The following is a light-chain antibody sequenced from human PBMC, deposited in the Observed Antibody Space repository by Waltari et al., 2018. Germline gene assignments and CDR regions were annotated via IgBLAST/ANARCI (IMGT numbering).Light chain of an antibody. CDR3: QSYDSSLSGVV. CDR2: GTR. V-gene: IGLV1-40*01. J-gene: IGLJ2*01. CDR1: SSNIGAGYD. Sequence: QSVLTQPPSVSGAPGQRVTIPCTGSSSNIGAGYDVHWSQQLPGTAPNLLIYGTRIRPSGVPDRFSGSKSGTSASLAITGLQAEDEADYYCQSYDSSLSGVVFGGGTKLTVL.